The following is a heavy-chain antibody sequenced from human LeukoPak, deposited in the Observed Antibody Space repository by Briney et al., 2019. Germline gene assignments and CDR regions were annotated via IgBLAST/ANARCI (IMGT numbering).Heavy chain of an antibody. Sequence: SETLSLTCAVYGGSFSGYYWSWIRQPPGKGLEWIGEINHSGSTNYNPSLKTRVTISVDTSKNQFSLKLSSVTAADTAVYYCARGLRRDWFDPWGQGTLVTVSS. V-gene: IGHV4-34*01. CDR1: GGSFSGYY. CDR2: INHSGST. CDR3: ARGLRRDWFDP. J-gene: IGHJ5*02.